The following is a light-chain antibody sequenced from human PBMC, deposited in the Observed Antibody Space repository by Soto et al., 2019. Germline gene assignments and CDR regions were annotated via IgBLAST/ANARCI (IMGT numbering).Light chain of an antibody. CDR1: LSVSSSY. CDR2: GAS. CDR3: QHYGSSRT. J-gene: IGKJ1*01. V-gene: IGKV3-20*01. Sequence: IVLTQSPGTLSLSPGERATLSCRASLSVSSSYLAWYQQKPGQAPRLLLYGASTRATGIPDRFSVSGSGTDFTLTISRLEPEDIAVYYCQHYGSSRTFGQGTKVEIK.